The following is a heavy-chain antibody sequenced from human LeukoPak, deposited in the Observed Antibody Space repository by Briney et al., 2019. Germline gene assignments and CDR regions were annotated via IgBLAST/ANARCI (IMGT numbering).Heavy chain of an antibody. CDR1: GGSTENSYW. J-gene: IGHJ6*02. V-gene: IGHV4-59*01. CDR2: IYYSGST. D-gene: IGHD4-17*01. CDR3: ARGDYGDYYYYYGTDV. Sequence: SETLSLTCAVSGGSTENSYWWSWVRQPPGKGLEWIGYIYYSGSTNYNPSLKSRVTISVDTSKNQFSLKLSSVTAADTAVYYCARGDYGDYYYYYGTDVWGQGTTVTVSS.